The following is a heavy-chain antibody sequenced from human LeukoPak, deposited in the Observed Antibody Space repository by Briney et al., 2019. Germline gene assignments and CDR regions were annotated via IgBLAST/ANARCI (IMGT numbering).Heavy chain of an antibody. CDR2: IYYSGST. J-gene: IGHJ5*02. CDR1: GGSISSSSYY. CDR3: ARQAAVGSEPKFDP. D-gene: IGHD6-13*01. Sequence: PSETLSLTCTVSGGSISSSSYYWGWIRQPPGKGLEWIGSIYYSGSTYYNPSLKSRVTISVDTSKNQFSLKLSSVTAAETAVYYCARQAAVGSEPKFDPWGQGTLVTVSS. V-gene: IGHV4-39*01.